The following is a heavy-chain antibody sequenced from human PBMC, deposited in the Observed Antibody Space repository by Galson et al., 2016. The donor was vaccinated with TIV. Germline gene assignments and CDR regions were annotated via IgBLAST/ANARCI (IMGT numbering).Heavy chain of an antibody. J-gene: IGHJ5*02. CDR2: INYDGST. CDR3: ATYLAGASGRGS. CDR1: AASMGSYH. Sequence: ETLSLTCTVSAASMGSYHWSWLRQPPGRGLEWIGFINYDGSTHSNPSLKSRVTISIDTSKSRFSLNLSSVTVADTAVYFCATYLAGASGRGSWGQGVLVAVSS. D-gene: IGHD3-10*01. V-gene: IGHV4-59*08.